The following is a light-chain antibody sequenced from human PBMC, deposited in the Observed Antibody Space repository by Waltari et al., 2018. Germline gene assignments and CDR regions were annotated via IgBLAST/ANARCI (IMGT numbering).Light chain of an antibody. V-gene: IGLV2-18*02. CDR2: EVV. CDR3: SSYTTSSAPGV. Sequence: QTVVTQEPSVSVSPGGTVTLTCGLSPGSVSSNSNTSWYPHRPGNAPKLVIFEVVKRPSGGPDRFSGSKSGSTASLTISGLQAEDEADHYCSSYTTSSAPGVFGTGTRVTVL. J-gene: IGLJ1*01. CDR1: PGSVSSNSN.